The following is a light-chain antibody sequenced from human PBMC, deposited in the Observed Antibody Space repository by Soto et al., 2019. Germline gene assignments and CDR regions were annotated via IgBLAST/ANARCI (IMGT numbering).Light chain of an antibody. Sequence: DIQMTQSPSTLSASVGDGVTITCRASQSIGSWLAWYQQKPGKAPKLLIYKATNLQSGGPSRFSGSGSGTDFSLTISSLQPVDSATYYCQQYNDFQYTFGQGTKLEI. J-gene: IGKJ2*01. V-gene: IGKV1-5*03. CDR1: QSIGSW. CDR2: KAT. CDR3: QQYNDFQYT.